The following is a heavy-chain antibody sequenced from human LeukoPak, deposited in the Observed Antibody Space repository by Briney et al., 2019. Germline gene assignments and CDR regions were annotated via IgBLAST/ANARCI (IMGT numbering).Heavy chain of an antibody. V-gene: IGHV1-69*13. CDR1: GGTFSSYA. D-gene: IGHD1-1*01. CDR2: IIPIFGTA. CDR3: ARRPVTLTTGTTGDWFGP. J-gene: IGHJ5*02. Sequence: ASVKVSCKASGGTFSSYAISWVRQAPGQGLEWMGGIIPIFGTANYAQKFQGRVTITADESTSTAYMELSSLRSEDTAVYYCARRPVTLTTGTTGDWFGPWGQGTLVTVSS.